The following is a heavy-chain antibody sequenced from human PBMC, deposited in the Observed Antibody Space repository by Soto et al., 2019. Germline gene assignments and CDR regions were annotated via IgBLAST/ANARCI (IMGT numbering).Heavy chain of an antibody. CDR2: ISGSGGST. D-gene: IGHD5-18*01. CDR3: ANLYSYGTMDYYYGMDV. Sequence: PGGSLRLSCVTSGFTFNNFGMKWVRLAPGKGLEWVSAISGSGGSTYYADSVKGRFTISRDNSKNTLYLQMNSLRAEDTAVYYCANLYSYGTMDYYYGMDVWGQGTTVTVSS. J-gene: IGHJ6*02. V-gene: IGHV3-23*01. CDR1: GFTFNNFG.